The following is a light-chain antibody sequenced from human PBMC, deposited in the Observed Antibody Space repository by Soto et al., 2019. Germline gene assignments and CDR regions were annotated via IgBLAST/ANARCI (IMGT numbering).Light chain of an antibody. CDR3: QSYDISLTGVI. CDR1: SSNIGAGYD. CDR2: GNR. V-gene: IGLV1-40*01. J-gene: IGLJ2*01. Sequence: QSVLTQPPSVSGAPGQRVTISCTGSSSNIGAGYDVHWYRQFPGTAPKLLIYGNRNRPSGVPDRFSASKSGTSAFLAITGLLAEDEADYYCQSYDISLTGVIFGGGTKLTVL.